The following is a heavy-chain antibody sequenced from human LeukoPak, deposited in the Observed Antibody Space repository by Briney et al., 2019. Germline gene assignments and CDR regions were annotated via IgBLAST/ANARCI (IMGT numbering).Heavy chain of an antibody. D-gene: IGHD5-12*01. J-gene: IGHJ4*02. V-gene: IGHV1-18*01. CDR3: ARALSRARGNGYNYFFDY. CDR1: GYTFTSYG. CDR2: ISAYNGNT. Sequence: VASVKVSCKASGYTFTSYGISWVRQAPGQGLEWMGWISAYNGNTNYAQKLQGRVTMTTDTSTSTAYMELRSLRSDDTAVYYCARALSRARGNGYNYFFDYWGQGTLVTVSS.